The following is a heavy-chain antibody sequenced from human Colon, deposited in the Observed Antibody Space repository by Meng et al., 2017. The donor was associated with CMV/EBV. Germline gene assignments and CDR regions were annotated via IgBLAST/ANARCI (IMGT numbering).Heavy chain of an antibody. J-gene: IGHJ4*02. D-gene: IGHD3-22*01. CDR2: INRDGSSK. V-gene: IGHV3-74*01. Sequence: SCAASGITLSSYWMHWVRQAPGKGLVWVSRINRDGSSKSHADSVKGRFTISRDNAKNTLYLQMNSLRAEDTAVYYCARDYSSGYYSDYWGQGTLVTVSS. CDR3: ARDYSSGYYSDY. CDR1: GITLSSYW.